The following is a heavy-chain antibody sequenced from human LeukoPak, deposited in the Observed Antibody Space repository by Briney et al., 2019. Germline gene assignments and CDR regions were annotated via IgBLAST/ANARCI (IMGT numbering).Heavy chain of an antibody. CDR2: IYYSGST. D-gene: IGHD2-15*01. Sequence: PSETLSLTCTVSGGSISSYYWSWIRQPPGKGLEWIGYIYYSGSTNYNPSLKSRVTISVDTSKNQFSLKLSSVTAADTAVYYCAGWWNYFDYWGQGTLVTVSS. V-gene: IGHV4-59*08. CDR3: AGWWNYFDY. CDR1: GGSISSYY. J-gene: IGHJ4*02.